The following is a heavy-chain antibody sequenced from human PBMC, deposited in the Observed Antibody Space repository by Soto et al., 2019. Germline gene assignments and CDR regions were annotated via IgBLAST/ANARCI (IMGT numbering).Heavy chain of an antibody. CDR1: GGAISSGYY. D-gene: IGHD3-22*01. CDR2: IYYTGSA. Sequence: SLTWAVSGGAISSGYYWSWIQQPPGKGREWIGYIYYTGSAYYNPSLKSRLTIAVDTSKNQFSLKLSSVTAEDTAVYYCAREAYYYDSSGYFSKYFDSWGQGTLVTVSS. J-gene: IGHJ4*02. V-gene: IGHV4-31*11. CDR3: AREAYYYDSSGYFSKYFDS.